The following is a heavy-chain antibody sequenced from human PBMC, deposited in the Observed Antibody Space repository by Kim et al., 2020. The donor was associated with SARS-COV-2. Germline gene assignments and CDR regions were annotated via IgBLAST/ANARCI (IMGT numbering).Heavy chain of an antibody. CDR2: IRSKADGGTA. J-gene: IGHJ4*02. Sequence: GGSLRLSCAASGFTFTKVWLSWVRQAPGKGLEWVGRIRSKADGGTADYAAPVKGRFTISRDDSKNTLYLQMNGLRAEDKAFYHCTTDYERIGGLCDGETCYPASLWGQGTLVTVSS. CDR1: GFTFTKVW. D-gene: IGHD2-21*01. V-gene: IGHV3-15*01. CDR3: TTDYERIGGLCDGETCYPASL.